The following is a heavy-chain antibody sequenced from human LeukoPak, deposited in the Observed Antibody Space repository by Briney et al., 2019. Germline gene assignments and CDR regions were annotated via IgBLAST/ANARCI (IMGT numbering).Heavy chain of an antibody. CDR3: TKSSGHGDYYWFDP. V-gene: IGHV3-43D*04. CDR1: GFTFDDYA. CDR2: INWDGGST. J-gene: IGHJ5*02. D-gene: IGHD4-17*01. Sequence: GGSLRLSCAASGFTFDDYAMHWVRQPPGKGLEWVSLINWDGGSTYYADSVKGRFTISRDNSKNTLYLQMNSLRAEDTAVYYCTKSSGHGDYYWFDPWGQGTLVTVSS.